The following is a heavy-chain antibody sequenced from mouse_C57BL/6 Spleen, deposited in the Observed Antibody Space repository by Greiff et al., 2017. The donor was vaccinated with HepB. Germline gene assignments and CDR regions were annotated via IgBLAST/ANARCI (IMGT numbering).Heavy chain of an antibody. CDR1: GYTFTDYN. V-gene: IGHV1-18*01. J-gene: IGHJ2*01. Sequence: EVQLQQSGPELVKPGASVKIPCKASGYTFTDYNMDWVKQSHGKSLEWIGDINPNNGGTIYNQKFKGKATLTVDKSSSTAYMELRSLTSEDTAVYYCARTRVRHVLFDYWGQGTTLTVSS. CDR3: ARTRVRHVLFDY. CDR2: INPNNGGT. D-gene: IGHD2-14*01.